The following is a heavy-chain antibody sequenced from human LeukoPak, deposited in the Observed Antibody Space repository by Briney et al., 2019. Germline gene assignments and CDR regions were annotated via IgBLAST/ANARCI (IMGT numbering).Heavy chain of an antibody. CDR3: ARVLIRPYFDY. CDR1: GASISSYY. J-gene: IGHJ4*02. V-gene: IGHV4-59*01. D-gene: IGHD4-17*01. CDR2: IYYTGST. Sequence: SETLSLTCTVSGASISSYYWRWIRQPPGKGLEWIGYIYYTGSTSYNPSLKSRVAISVDTSKNQFSLKLSSVTAADTAVYYCARVLIRPYFDYWGQGTLVTVSS.